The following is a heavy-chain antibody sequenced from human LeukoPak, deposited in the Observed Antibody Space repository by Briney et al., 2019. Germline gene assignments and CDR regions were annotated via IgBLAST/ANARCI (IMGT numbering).Heavy chain of an antibody. CDR3: VRSRNYYESSVYYRSFYFDY. CDR2: IHTDGTST. V-gene: IGHV3-74*01. J-gene: IGHJ4*02. D-gene: IGHD3-22*01. Sequence: GGSLRLSCAAPGFTFSSYWMHWVRQVPGEGPVWVSRIHTDGTSTTYADSVKGRFTISRDNAENTLYLQMNSLRAEDTAVYYCVRSRNYYESSVYYRSFYFDYWGQGTLVTVSS. CDR1: GFTFSSYW.